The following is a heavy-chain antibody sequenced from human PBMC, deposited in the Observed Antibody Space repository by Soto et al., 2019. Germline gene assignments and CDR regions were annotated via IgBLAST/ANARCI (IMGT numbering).Heavy chain of an antibody. J-gene: IGHJ5*02. CDR2: INHSGST. D-gene: IGHD3-3*01. V-gene: IGHV4-34*01. Sequence: PSETLSLTCAVYGGSFSGYYWSWIRQPPGKGLEWIGEINHSGSTNYNPSLKSRVAISVDTSKNQFSLKLSSVTAADTAVYYCARRRSHYDFWSGSKNNWFDPWGQGTLVTVSS. CDR1: GGSFSGYY. CDR3: ARRRSHYDFWSGSKNNWFDP.